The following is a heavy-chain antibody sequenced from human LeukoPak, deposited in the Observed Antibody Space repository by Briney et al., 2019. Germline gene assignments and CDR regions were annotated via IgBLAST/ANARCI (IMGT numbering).Heavy chain of an antibody. CDR2: ISSSGSTI. CDR1: GFTFSDYY. V-gene: IGHV3-11*01. D-gene: IGHD3-22*01. CDR3: ARGGTRTYYYDSSGYYYFDY. J-gene: IGHJ4*02. Sequence: PGGSLRLSCAASGFTFSDYYMSWIRQAPGKGLEWVSYISSSGSTIYYADSVKGRFTISRDNAKNSLYLQMNSLRAEDTAVYYCARGGTRTYYYDSSGYYYFDYWGQGTLVTVSS.